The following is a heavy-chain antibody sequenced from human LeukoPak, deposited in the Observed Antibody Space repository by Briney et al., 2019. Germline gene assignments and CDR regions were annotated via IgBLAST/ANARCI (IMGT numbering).Heavy chain of an antibody. V-gene: IGHV4-34*01. CDR3: AXXPFLYGFRTYFDN. J-gene: IGHJ4*02. Sequence: PSETLSLTCAVYGGSFSAFHWNWIRQSPAKGLEWLGEMKQSGTPRYNPSLQSRVTISVDKSKNQFSLNVRSVTAADTAVYYCAXXPFLYGFRTYFDNWAQGTLVTVSS. CDR2: MKQSGTP. CDR1: GGSFSAFH. D-gene: IGHD3-10*01.